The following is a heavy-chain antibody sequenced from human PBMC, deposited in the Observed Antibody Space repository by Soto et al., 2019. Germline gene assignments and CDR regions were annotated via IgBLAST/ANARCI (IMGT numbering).Heavy chain of an antibody. V-gene: IGHV4-59*08. CDR1: GGFIGLYH. CDR2: AYSNGAT. D-gene: IGHD3-10*01. Sequence: QVPVEESGPGLVKPSETLSLTCTVSGGFIGLYHWSWFRLPPGKGLEWIGYAYSNGATSYNPALKSRVTITIDAAKSQFSLKVNPVTAADTAVYYCARQGFGTIHGLVDVWGQGTTVTVSS. J-gene: IGHJ6*02. CDR3: ARQGFGTIHGLVDV.